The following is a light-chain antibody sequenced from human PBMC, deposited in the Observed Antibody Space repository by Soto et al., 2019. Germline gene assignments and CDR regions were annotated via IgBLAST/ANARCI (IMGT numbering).Light chain of an antibody. V-gene: IGLV1-47*01. CDR2: RNN. CDR3: ATWDDSLNGFYV. J-gene: IGLJ1*01. Sequence: QSVLTQPPSASGTPGQGVTISCSGSTSNIGSNYVYWYQQLPGTAPELLIYRNNQRPSGVPDRFSGSKSGTSASLAISGLRSDDEADYFCATWDDSLNGFYVFXTGTKVTVL. CDR1: TSNIGSNY.